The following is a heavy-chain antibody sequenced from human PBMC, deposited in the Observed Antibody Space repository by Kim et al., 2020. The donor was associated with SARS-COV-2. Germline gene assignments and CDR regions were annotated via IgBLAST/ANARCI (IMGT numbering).Heavy chain of an antibody. V-gene: IGHV1-58*01. CDR2: IVVGSGNT. J-gene: IGHJ6*02. CDR3: AAAPSGGSGRQTRYYYYYGMDV. Sequence: SVKVSCKASGFTFTSSAVQWVRQARGQRLEWIGWIVVGSGNTNYAQKFQERVTITRDMSTSTAYMELSSLRSEDTAVYYCAAAPSGGSGRQTRYYYYYGMDVWGQGTTVTVSS. CDR1: GFTFTSSA. D-gene: IGHD3-10*01.